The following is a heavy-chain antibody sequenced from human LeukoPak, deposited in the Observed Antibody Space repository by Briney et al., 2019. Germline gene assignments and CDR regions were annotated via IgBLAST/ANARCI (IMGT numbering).Heavy chain of an antibody. CDR1: GYTFTSYA. CDR2: INAGNGNT. Sequence: ASVNVSCKASGYTFTSYAMHWVRQAPGQRLEWIGWINAGNGNTKYSQKFQGRVTITRDTSASTAYMELSSLRSEDTAVYYCAAPSGSYLLDAFDIWGQGTMVTVSS. J-gene: IGHJ3*02. D-gene: IGHD1-26*01. CDR3: AAPSGSYLLDAFDI. V-gene: IGHV1-3*01.